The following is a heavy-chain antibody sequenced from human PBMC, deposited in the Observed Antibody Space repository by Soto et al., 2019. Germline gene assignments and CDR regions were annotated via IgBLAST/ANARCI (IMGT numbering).Heavy chain of an antibody. CDR1: GYSFTSYW. Sequence: GESLKISCKGSGYSFTSYWIGWVRQMPGKGLEWMGIIYPGDSDTRYSPSFQGQVTISADKSISTAYLQWSSLKASDTAMYYCARLGDIVVVPAAPSDPYYYYGMDVWGQGTTVTVSS. V-gene: IGHV5-51*01. J-gene: IGHJ6*02. D-gene: IGHD2-2*01. CDR3: ARLGDIVVVPAAPSDPYYYYGMDV. CDR2: IYPGDSDT.